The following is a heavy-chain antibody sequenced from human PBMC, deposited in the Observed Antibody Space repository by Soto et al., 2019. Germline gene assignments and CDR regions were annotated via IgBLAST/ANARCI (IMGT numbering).Heavy chain of an antibody. V-gene: IGHV3-23*01. Sequence: GGSLSLSCAASGFDFIYYAMGWVRQAPGKGLEWVAAISGGGGATYYADPVKGRFTISRDNSKNTLHLQMNNLRAEDTATYYCVKDKKYDILSAWDALDIWGHGTLVTVSS. D-gene: IGHD3-9*01. CDR2: ISGGGGAT. CDR3: VKDKKYDILSAWDALDI. J-gene: IGHJ3*02. CDR1: GFDFIYYA.